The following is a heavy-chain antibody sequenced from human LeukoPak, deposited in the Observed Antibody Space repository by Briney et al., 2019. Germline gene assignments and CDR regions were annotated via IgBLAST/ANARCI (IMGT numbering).Heavy chain of an antibody. CDR3: ARDLGQYYDTSDNWFDP. Sequence: GGSLRLSCTVSGFTVSSNSMSWVRQAPGKGLEWVSFIYSDNTHYSDSVKGRFTISRDNSKNTLYLQTNSLRAEDTAVYYCARDLGQYYDTSDNWFDPWGQGTLVTVSS. V-gene: IGHV3-53*01. J-gene: IGHJ5*02. CDR1: GFTVSSNS. CDR2: IYSDNT. D-gene: IGHD3-22*01.